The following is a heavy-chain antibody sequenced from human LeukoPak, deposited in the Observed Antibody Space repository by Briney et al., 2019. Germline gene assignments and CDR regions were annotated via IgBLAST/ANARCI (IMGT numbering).Heavy chain of an antibody. CDR2: IKNDGAVK. D-gene: IGHD2-15*01. Sequence: GGSLTLPCAASGFTFSYHWMTWVRQAPGKGLEWVANIKNDGAVKYYVDSVKGRFTISRDNAKNSLYLQMNSLRAEDTAVYYCARGWSYPGSWGQGSLVTVSS. CDR1: GFTFSYHW. CDR3: ARGWSYPGS. J-gene: IGHJ5*02. V-gene: IGHV3-7*01.